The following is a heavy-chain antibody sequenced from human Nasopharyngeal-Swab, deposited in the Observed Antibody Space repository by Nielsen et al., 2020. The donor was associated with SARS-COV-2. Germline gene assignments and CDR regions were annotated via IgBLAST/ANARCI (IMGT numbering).Heavy chain of an antibody. Sequence: SETLSLTCAVYGGSFSGYYWSWIRQPPGKGLEWIGEINHSGSTNYNPSLKSPVTISVDTSKNQFSLKLSSVTAADTAVYYCARGRWVVLMVYARYYFDYWGQGTLVTVSS. CDR1: GGSFSGYY. V-gene: IGHV4-34*01. CDR2: INHSGST. J-gene: IGHJ4*02. D-gene: IGHD2-8*01. CDR3: ARGRWVVLMVYARYYFDY.